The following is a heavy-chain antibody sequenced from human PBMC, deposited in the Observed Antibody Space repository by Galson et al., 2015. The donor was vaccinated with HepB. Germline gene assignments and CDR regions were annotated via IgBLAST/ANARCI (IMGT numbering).Heavy chain of an antibody. CDR2: ISAYNGNT. CDR1: GYTFTSYG. J-gene: IGHJ5*02. V-gene: IGHV1-18*01. Sequence: SVKVSCKASGYTFTSYGISWVRQAPGQGLEWMGWISAYNGNTNYAQKLQGRVTMTTDTSTSTAYMELRSLRSDDTAVYYCARTSQSNLSGWHRAGPPGPHNWFDPWGQGTLVTVSS. D-gene: IGHD6-19*01. CDR3: ARTSQSNLSGWHRAGPPGPHNWFDP.